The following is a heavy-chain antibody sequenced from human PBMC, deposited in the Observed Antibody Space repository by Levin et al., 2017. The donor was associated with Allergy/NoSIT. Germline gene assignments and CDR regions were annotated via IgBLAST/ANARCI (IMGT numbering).Heavy chain of an antibody. D-gene: IGHD1-7*01. CDR2: ISYDGSNK. CDR1: GFTFSSYG. J-gene: IGHJ6*02. CDR3: AKASWNYAPMVFNYYYDSGMDV. Sequence: PGGSLRLSCAASGFTFSSYGMHWVRQAPGKGLEWVAVISYDGSNKYYADSVKGRFTISRDNSKNTLYLQMNSLRAEDTAVYYCAKASWNYAPMVFNYYYDSGMDVWGQGTTVTVSS. V-gene: IGHV3-30*18.